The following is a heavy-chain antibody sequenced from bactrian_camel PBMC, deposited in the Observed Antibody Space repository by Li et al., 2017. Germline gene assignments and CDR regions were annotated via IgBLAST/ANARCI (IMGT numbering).Heavy chain of an antibody. CDR1: GFTFSTKP. V-gene: IGHV3S31*01. J-gene: IGHJ4*01. Sequence: VQLVESGGGLVQPGGSLRLSCAASGFTFSTKPMTWFRQSSGKERESVATIDSRGRTTYADSVKGRFTISRDNAKNALYLQLNSLKTDDTAMYYCGWACGHWGQGTQVTVS. CDR2: IDSRGRTT. D-gene: IGHD3*01. CDR3: GWACGH.